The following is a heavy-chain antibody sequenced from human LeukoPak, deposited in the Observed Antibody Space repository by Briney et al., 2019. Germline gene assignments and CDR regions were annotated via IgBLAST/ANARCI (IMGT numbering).Heavy chain of an antibody. J-gene: IGHJ5*02. CDR3: ARESSSTWGWFDP. CDR1: GDSISSGSYY. CDR2: LYTSGNT. Sequence: SETLSLTCTVSGDSISSGSYYWSWIRQPAGKGLEWIGRLYTSGNTNYNPSLRSRVTISVDSSKNPFSLNLSSVTAADTAVYYCARESSSTWGWFDPWGQGAQVTVSS. V-gene: IGHV4-61*02. D-gene: IGHD2-2*01.